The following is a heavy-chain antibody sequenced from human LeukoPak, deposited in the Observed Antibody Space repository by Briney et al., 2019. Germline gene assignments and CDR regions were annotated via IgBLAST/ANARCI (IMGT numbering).Heavy chain of an antibody. D-gene: IGHD6-19*01. CDR3: AKAMGQWQYLFEH. V-gene: IGHV3-23*01. Sequence: RGSLRLSCAASGFTFRTCAMSWVRQAPGKGLEWVSTISGSGGDIFHGDSAKGRFTISRDNSKNTLYLQMTSLKGDDTAVYYCAKAMGQWQYLFEHWGQGTVDAVSS. CDR2: ISGSGGDI. J-gene: IGHJ4*02. CDR1: GFTFRTCA.